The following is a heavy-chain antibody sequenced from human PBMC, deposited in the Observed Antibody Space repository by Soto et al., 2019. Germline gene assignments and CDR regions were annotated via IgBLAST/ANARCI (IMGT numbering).Heavy chain of an antibody. Sequence: SETLSLTCTVSGGSISSYYWSWIRQPPGKGLEWIGYIYYSGSTNYNPSLKSRVTISVDTSKNQFSLKLSSVTAADTAVYYCARHHSGYDSGYYYYYMDVWGKGTTVTVSS. D-gene: IGHD5-12*01. V-gene: IGHV4-59*08. J-gene: IGHJ6*03. CDR1: GGSISSYY. CDR3: ARHHSGYDSGYYYYYMDV. CDR2: IYYSGST.